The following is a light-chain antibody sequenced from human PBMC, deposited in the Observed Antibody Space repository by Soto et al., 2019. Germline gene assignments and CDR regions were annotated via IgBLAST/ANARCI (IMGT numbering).Light chain of an antibody. CDR1: QSVSSN. CDR2: DIS. J-gene: IGKJ4*01. CDR3: QQYNDWHLT. Sequence: EIVMTQSPATLSVSPGERATLSCRASQSVSSNLAWYQQKPGQAPSLLIYDISARATGIPTRFSGGGSGTEFTLTISSLQYEDFEVYYCQQYNDWHLTFGGGTKVDIK. V-gene: IGKV3D-15*01.